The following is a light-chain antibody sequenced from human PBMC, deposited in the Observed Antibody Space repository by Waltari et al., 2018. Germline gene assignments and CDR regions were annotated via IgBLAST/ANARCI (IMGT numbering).Light chain of an antibody. CDR2: DVS. CDR3: SSYTTSSTLDV. J-gene: IGLJ6*01. Sequence: QSALTQPASVSGSPGQSITISCTGTSSDVGAYNYFSWYQQHPGKAPKLLIYDVSNRPSGVSKRFAGSKSGNTASLTISGLQAEDEADYYCSSYTTSSTLDVFGSGTKVTVL. V-gene: IGLV2-14*03. CDR1: SSDVGAYNY.